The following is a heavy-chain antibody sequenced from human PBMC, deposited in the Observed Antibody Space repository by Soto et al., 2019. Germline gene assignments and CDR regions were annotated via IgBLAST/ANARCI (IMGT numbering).Heavy chain of an antibody. J-gene: IGHJ6*03. CDR1: SGSISSSNW. CDR2: IYHSGST. Sequence: QVQLQESGPGLVKPSGTLSLTCAVSSGSISSSNWWSWVRQPPGKGLEWIGEIYHSGSTNYNPSLKSRVTISVDKSPNQFSLKLSSVTAADTAVYYCAQSQYYYYYMDVWGKGTTVTVSS. V-gene: IGHV4-4*02. CDR3: AQSQYYYYYMDV.